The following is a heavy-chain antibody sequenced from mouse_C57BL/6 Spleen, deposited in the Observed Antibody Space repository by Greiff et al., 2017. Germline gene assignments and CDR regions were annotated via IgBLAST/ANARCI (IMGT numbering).Heavy chain of an antibody. CDR2: IYPGDGDT. CDR1: GYAFSRSW. J-gene: IGHJ2*01. CDR3: ARSKPFDY. Sequence: VKLLESGPELVKPGASVKISCKASGYAFSRSWMNWVKQRPGKGLEWIGRIYPGDGDTNYNGKFKGKATLTADKSSSTAYMQLSSLTSEDSAVYVCARSKPFDYWGQGTTLTVAS. D-gene: IGHD2-5*01. V-gene: IGHV1-82*01.